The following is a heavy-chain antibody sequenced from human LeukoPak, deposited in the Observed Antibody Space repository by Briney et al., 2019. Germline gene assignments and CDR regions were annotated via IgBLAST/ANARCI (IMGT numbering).Heavy chain of an antibody. J-gene: IGHJ6*02. D-gene: IGHD6-19*01. CDR1: GFTFSDYY. CDR2: ISSSGSTV. V-gene: IGHV3-11*01. Sequence: GGSLRLSCAASGFTFSDYYMSWIRQAPGKGLEWVSYISSSGSTVYYADSVKGRFTISRDNAKNSLYLQMNSLRAEDTAVYYCAREAGWYAAPYYYYGMDVWGQGTTVTVSS. CDR3: AREAGWYAAPYYYYGMDV.